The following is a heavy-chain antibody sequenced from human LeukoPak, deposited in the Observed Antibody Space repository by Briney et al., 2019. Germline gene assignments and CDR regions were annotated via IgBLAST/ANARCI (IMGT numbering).Heavy chain of an antibody. CDR3: ATRYSSNWYFDY. D-gene: IGHD6-13*01. CDR1: GDSISDYD. J-gene: IGHJ4*02. CDR2: IHTSGST. V-gene: IGHV4-4*07. Sequence: SETLSLTCTASGDSISDYDWSWIRQPAGKGLEWIGHIHTSGSTNYNPSLKSRITMSVDTSKNQFSLRLSSVTAADTAVYYCATRYSSNWYFDYWGQGTLDTVSS.